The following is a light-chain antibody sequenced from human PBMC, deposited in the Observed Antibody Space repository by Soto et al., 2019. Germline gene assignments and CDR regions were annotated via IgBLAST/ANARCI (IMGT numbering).Light chain of an antibody. CDR2: AAS. CDR3: QQSYSRPLT. J-gene: IGKJ2*01. V-gene: IGKV1-39*01. CDR1: QSISPF. Sequence: DIQMTQSPSSLSASVGDRVTITCRASQSISPFVNWYQQKPGKVPKLLIYAASTLYTGVPSRFSGSGSGTDFTLTISSLQPEDFATYYCQQSYSRPLTFGRGTRLDIK.